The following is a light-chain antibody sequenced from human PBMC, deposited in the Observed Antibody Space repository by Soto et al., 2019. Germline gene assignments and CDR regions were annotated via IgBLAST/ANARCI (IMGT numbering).Light chain of an antibody. Sequence: VMAQSPATLSVSPGERATLSGRASQTISTNLAWYQQKPGQAPRLLIYGASSRATGIPDRFSGSGSGTDFTLTISRLEPEDFAVYYCQQYGSSPLFGPGTKVDNK. CDR1: QTISTN. CDR3: QQYGSSPL. V-gene: IGKV3-20*01. J-gene: IGKJ3*01. CDR2: GAS.